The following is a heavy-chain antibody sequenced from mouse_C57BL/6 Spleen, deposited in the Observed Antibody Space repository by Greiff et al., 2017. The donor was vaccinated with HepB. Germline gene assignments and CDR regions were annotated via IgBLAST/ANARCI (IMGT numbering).Heavy chain of an antibody. CDR2: IDPENGDT. J-gene: IGHJ4*01. V-gene: IGHV14-4*01. CDR1: GFNIKDDY. D-gene: IGHD1-1*01. Sequence: VQLKQSGAELVRPGASVKLSCTASGFNIKDDYLHWVKQRPEQGLEWIGWIDPENGDTEYASKFQGKATITADTSSNTAYLQLSSLTSEDTAVYYCTFYGSSLYAMDYWGQGTSVTVSS. CDR3: TFYGSSLYAMDY.